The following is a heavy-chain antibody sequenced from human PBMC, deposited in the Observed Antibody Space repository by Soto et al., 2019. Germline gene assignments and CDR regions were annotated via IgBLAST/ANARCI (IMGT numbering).Heavy chain of an antibody. CDR3: ARGYCSGGSCYSYYYYYYGMDV. Sequence: GASVKVSCKASGGTFSIYAISWVRQAPGQGLEWMGGIIPIFGTANYAQKFQGRVTITADESTSTAYMELSSLRSEDTAVYYCARGYCSGGSCYSYYYYYYGMDVWGQGTTVTVSS. CDR1: GGTFSIYA. CDR2: IIPIFGTA. J-gene: IGHJ6*02. V-gene: IGHV1-69*13. D-gene: IGHD2-15*01.